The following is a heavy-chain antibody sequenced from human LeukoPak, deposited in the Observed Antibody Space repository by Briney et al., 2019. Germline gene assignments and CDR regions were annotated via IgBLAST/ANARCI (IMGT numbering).Heavy chain of an antibody. Sequence: GGSLRLSCAASGFTFSSYSMNWVRQAPGKGLEWVSSISSSSSYIYYADSVKGRFTISRDNAKNSLYLQMNSLRAEDTAVYYCARDEAAAGSRAFDYWGQGTLVTVSS. CDR1: GFTFSSYS. D-gene: IGHD6-13*01. CDR2: ISSSSSYI. V-gene: IGHV3-21*04. CDR3: ARDEAAAGSRAFDY. J-gene: IGHJ4*02.